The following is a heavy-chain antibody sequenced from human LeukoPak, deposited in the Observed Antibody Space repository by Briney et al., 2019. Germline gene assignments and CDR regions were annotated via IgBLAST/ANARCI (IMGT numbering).Heavy chain of an antibody. CDR1: DSSVWTGDYY. V-gene: IGHV4-39*01. CDR3: ARYRIYYYDSGSYPEGYFDY. Sequence: SETLSLTCTVSDSSVWTGDYYWGWIRQSPGKGLEWIGNVFYTGRTYYNPSLKSLAIISVDTSRNQFSLRLNSVTAADTAVYYCARYRIYYYDSGSYPEGYFDYWGQGTLVTVSS. CDR2: VFYTGRT. J-gene: IGHJ4*02. D-gene: IGHD3-22*01.